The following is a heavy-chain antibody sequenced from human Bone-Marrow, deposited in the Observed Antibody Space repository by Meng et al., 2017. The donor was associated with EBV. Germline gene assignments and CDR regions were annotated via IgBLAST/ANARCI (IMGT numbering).Heavy chain of an antibody. CDR2: VHYTGST. CDR1: GDSISSFYY. CDR3: ARPFPSWQSPRLDPFGA. V-gene: IGHV4-39*01. J-gene: IGHJ5*02. D-gene: IGHD6-19*01. Sequence: QLQPREAGPGQVKPSETLFLTCTVSGDSISSFYYWGWIRQPPGRGLEWIGSVHYTGSTYYSPSLKSRVTVSVDTSKNQFSLRLTSVTAADTAVYYCARPFPSWQSPRLDPFGAWGQGTLVTVSS.